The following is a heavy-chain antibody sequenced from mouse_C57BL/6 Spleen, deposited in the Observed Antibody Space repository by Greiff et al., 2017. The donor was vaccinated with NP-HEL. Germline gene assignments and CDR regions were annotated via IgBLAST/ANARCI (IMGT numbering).Heavy chain of an antibody. CDR2: IDPSDSDT. D-gene: IGHD1-1*01. J-gene: IGHJ2*01. CDR3: ARWGIGYGSIDY. CDR1: GYTFTSYW. Sequence: QVQLQQPGAELVRPGSSVKLSCKASGYTFTSYWMHWVKQRPIQGLEWIGNIDPSDSDTHYNQKFKDKATLTVDKSSSTAYMQLSSLTSEDSAVYDCARWGIGYGSIDYWGQGTTLTVSS. V-gene: IGHV1-52*01.